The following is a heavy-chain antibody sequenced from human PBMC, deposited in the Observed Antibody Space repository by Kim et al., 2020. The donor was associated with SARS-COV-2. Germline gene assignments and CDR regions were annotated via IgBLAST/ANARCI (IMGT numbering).Heavy chain of an antibody. Sequence: GGSLRLSCAASGFTFSDYYMSWIRQAPGKGLEWVSYISSSSSYTNYADSVKGRFTISRDNAKNSLYLQMNSLRAEDTAVYYCARDREGSGSYYKDYFDYWGQGTLVTVSS. J-gene: IGHJ4*02. D-gene: IGHD3-10*01. CDR2: ISSSSSYT. CDR3: ARDREGSGSYYKDYFDY. CDR1: GFTFSDYY. V-gene: IGHV3-11*05.